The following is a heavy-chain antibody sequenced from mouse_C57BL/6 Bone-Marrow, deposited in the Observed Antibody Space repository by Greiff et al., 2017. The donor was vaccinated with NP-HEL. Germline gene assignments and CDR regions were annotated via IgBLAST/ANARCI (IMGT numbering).Heavy chain of an antibody. Sequence: VQLQQSGAELVRPGASVKLSCTASGFNIKDDYMHWVKQRPEQGLEWIGWIDPANGDTEYASKFQGKATITADTSSNTDYLQLSSLTSEDTAVYYCTTLAYYSNYVFAYWGQGTLVTVSA. CDR3: TTLAYYSNYVFAY. CDR1: GFNIKDDY. V-gene: IGHV14-4*01. CDR2: IDPANGDT. D-gene: IGHD2-5*01. J-gene: IGHJ3*01.